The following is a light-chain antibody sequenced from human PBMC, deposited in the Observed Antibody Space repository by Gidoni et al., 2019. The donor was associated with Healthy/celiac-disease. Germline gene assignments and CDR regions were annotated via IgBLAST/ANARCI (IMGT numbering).Light chain of an antibody. CDR2: EVS. V-gene: IGLV2-23*02. J-gene: IGLJ2*01. CDR3: CSYAGSSSLV. CDR1: SSDVWSYNL. Sequence: QSALTQPASVSGSPGQSITISCTGTSSDVWSYNLVSWYQQHPGKAPKLMIYEVSKRPSGVSNRFSGSKSVNTASLTISGLQAEDEADYYCCSYAGSSSLVFGGGTKLTVL.